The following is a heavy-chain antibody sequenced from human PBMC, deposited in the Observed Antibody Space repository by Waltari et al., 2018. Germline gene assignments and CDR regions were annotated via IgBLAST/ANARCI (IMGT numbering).Heavy chain of an antibody. J-gene: IGHJ3*02. Sequence: QVQLQQSGPGQVTPSETLSLTCAVSVGSLRSGYYWGWIRQPLGKGLEWIGSVSHSGSTYYNPSLKSRVTISIHMSKHQFSLELRSVTAADTAVYFCASDLGGTAVATDAFDIWGQGTMVIVSS. D-gene: IGHD6-19*01. CDR1: VGSLRSGYY. CDR2: VSHSGST. V-gene: IGHV4-38-2*01. CDR3: ASDLGGTAVATDAFDI.